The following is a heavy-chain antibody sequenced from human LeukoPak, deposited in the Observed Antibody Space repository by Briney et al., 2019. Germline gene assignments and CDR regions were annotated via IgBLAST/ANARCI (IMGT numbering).Heavy chain of an antibody. V-gene: IGHV3-15*01. D-gene: IGHD5-18*01. CDR1: GFTFSNAW. CDR2: IKSKTDGGTT. J-gene: IGHJ6*02. CDR3: THSGYSYGGDYYYYGMGV. Sequence: GGSLRLSCAASGFTFSNAWMSWVRQAPGKGLEWVGRIKSKTDGGTTDYAAPVKGRFTISRDDSKNTLYLQMNSLKTEDTAVYYCTHSGYSYGGDYYYYGMGVWGQGTTVTVSS.